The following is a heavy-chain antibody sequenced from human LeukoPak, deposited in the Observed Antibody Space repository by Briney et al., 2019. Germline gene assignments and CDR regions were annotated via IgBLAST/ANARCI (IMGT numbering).Heavy chain of an antibody. J-gene: IGHJ3*02. D-gene: IGHD3-10*01. CDR1: GGSISSGSYY. V-gene: IGHV4-61*02. Sequence: SETLSLTCTVSGGSISSGSYYWSWIRQPAGKGLEWIGRIYTSGSTNYNPSLKSRVTISVDTSKNQFSLKLSSVTAADTAVYYCARDPGLLWFGEFPDIWGQGTMVTVSS. CDR3: ARDPGLLWFGEFPDI. CDR2: IYTSGST.